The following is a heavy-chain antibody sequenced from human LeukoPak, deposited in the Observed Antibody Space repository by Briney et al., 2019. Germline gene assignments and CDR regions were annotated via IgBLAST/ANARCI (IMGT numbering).Heavy chain of an antibody. V-gene: IGHV1-69*05. Sequence: GASVKVSCKASGGTFSSYAISWVRQAPGQGLEWMGGIIPIFGTANYAQKFQGRVTITTDESTSTAYMELSSLRSEDTAVYYCARAFYYYGSGSYPPYYYYYMDVWGKGTTVTVSS. J-gene: IGHJ6*03. D-gene: IGHD3-10*01. CDR2: IIPIFGTA. CDR1: GGTFSSYA. CDR3: ARAFYYYGSGSYPPYYYYYMDV.